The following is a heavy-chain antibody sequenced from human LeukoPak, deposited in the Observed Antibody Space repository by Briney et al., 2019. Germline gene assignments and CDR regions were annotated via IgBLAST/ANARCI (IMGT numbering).Heavy chain of an antibody. Sequence: GGSLRLSWAAEGLTLHYFWVRCVRQPPGKGLEWVANIKQDGSEKRYVDSMKGRFTISRDNANNSLYLHMNSLRVEDTAIYYCARNHKGASDAFDIWGLGTMVTVSS. J-gene: IGHJ3*02. CDR2: IKQDGSEK. CDR3: ARNHKGASDAFDI. CDR1: GLTLHYFW. V-gene: IGHV3-7*01.